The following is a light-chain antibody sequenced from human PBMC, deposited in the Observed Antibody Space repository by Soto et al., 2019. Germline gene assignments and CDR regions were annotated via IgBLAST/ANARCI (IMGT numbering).Light chain of an antibody. V-gene: IGLV2-14*01. CDR2: NVS. CDR1: SSDVGGYNY. J-gene: IGLJ2*01. CDR3: SSFTSTNTVL. Sequence: QSALTQPASVSGSPGQSITFSCTGTSSDVGGYNYVSWYQQHPGKAPKLMIYNVSNRPSGVSNRFSGSKSGNTASLTTSGLQAEDEGHYYCSSFTSTNTVLFGGGTKLTVL.